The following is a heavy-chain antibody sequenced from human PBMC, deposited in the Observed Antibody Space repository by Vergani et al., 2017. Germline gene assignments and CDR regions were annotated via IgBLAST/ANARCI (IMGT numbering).Heavy chain of an antibody. D-gene: IGHD2-2*01. J-gene: IGHJ4*02. V-gene: IGHV1-18*01. CDR2: ISAYNGNT. CDR1: GYTFFNFG. Sequence: QVQLVQSGAEVKKPGASVKVSCKASGYTFFNFGISWVRQAPGQGLEWMGWISAYNGNTNYAQNLQGRVTMTTDTFTTTAYMELRSLRSDDTAVYYCVRSRRRGSSSPEGYWGQGTLVTVSS. CDR3: VRSRRRGSSSPEGY.